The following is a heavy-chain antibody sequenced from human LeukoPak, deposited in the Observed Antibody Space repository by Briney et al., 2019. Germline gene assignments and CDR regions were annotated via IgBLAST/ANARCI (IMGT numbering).Heavy chain of an antibody. CDR3: ARGTAEWFDY. Sequence: SETLSLTCTVSGGSISSYYWSWIRQPPGKGLEWIGYIYYSGSTNYNPSLKSRVTISVDSSKNQFSLKLSSVTVADTAVYYCARGTAEWFDYWGQGTLVTVSS. CDR2: IYYSGST. V-gene: IGHV4-59*01. CDR1: GGSISSYY. J-gene: IGHJ4*02. D-gene: IGHD3-3*01.